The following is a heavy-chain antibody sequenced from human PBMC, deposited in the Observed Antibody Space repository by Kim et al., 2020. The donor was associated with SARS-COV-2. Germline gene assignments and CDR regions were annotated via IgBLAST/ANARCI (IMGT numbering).Heavy chain of an antibody. CDR3: ARDGYEI. D-gene: IGHD2-2*03. CDR2: SIGSTI. Sequence: SIGSTIYNADSVKGRFTISRDNARNPLYLQMTSLRGEDTAVYYCARDGYEIWGQGTMVTVSS. V-gene: IGHV3-11*04. J-gene: IGHJ3*02.